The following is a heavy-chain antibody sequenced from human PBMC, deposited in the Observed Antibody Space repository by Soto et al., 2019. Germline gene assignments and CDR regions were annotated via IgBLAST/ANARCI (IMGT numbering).Heavy chain of an antibody. V-gene: IGHV1-8*01. Sequence: QVQLVQSGAEVKKPGASVKVSCKASGYTFTSYDTNWVRQATGQGLEWMGWMNPNSGNTGYAQKFQGRVTMTRNTSISTAYMELSSLRSEDTAVYYCARGGSRRYCSGGSCYPGDWGQGTLVTVSS. CDR3: ARGGSRRYCSGGSCYPGD. CDR2: MNPNSGNT. J-gene: IGHJ4*02. D-gene: IGHD2-15*01. CDR1: GYTFTSYD.